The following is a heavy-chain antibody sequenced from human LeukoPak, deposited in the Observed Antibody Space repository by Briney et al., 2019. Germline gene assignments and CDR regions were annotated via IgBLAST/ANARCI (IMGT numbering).Heavy chain of an antibody. Sequence: SETLSLTCTVSGGSISSYYWSWIRQPAGKGLEWIGRIYTSGSTNYNPSLKSRVTMSVDTSKNQFSLKLTSVTAADTAVYYCARVIYFYDSSGYYPDYWGQGTLVTVSS. D-gene: IGHD3-22*01. V-gene: IGHV4-4*07. CDR1: GGSISSYY. CDR3: ARVIYFYDSSGYYPDY. J-gene: IGHJ4*02. CDR2: IYTSGST.